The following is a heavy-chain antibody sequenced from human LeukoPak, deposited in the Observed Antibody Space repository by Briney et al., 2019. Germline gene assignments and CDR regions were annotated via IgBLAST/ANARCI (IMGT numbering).Heavy chain of an antibody. CDR3: ARRPFRSGYYSNLAFDI. CDR1: GGSINTPNYY. J-gene: IGHJ3*02. CDR2: INHSGST. Sequence: SETLSLTCTVSGGSINTPNYYWGWIRQPPGKGLEWIGEINHSGSTNYNPSLKSRVTISVYTSKNQFSLKLSSVTAADTAVYYCARRPFRSGYYSNLAFDIWGQGTMVTVSS. V-gene: IGHV4-39*07. D-gene: IGHD3-22*01.